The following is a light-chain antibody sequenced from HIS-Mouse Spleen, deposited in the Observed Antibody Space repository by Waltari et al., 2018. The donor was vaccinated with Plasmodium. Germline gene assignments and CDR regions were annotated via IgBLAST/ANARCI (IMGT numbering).Light chain of an antibody. J-gene: IGLJ3*02. CDR2: EDS. CDR1: ALPNHY. CDR3: YSTDSSGNHRV. Sequence: SYELTQPPSVSVSPGQTARITCPGDALPNHYAYLYQQKSGQAPVLVIYEDSKRPAGIPERFTGSSSGTMATLTISGAQVEDEADYYCYSTDSSGNHRVFGGGTKLTVL. V-gene: IGLV3-10*01.